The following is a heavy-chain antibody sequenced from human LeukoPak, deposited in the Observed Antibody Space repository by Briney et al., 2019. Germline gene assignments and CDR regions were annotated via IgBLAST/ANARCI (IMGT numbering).Heavy chain of an antibody. V-gene: IGHV3-30-3*01. D-gene: IGHD6-19*01. J-gene: IGHJ5*02. Sequence: GGSLRLSCAASGFIFNDYAMHWVRQAPGKGLEWVAVIAYDGNNKYYADSVRGRFTISRDNAKNSLYLQMNNLRAEDTAVYYCVRSSSGWYLNPWGQGTLVTVSS. CDR1: GFIFNDYA. CDR2: IAYDGNNK. CDR3: VRSSSGWYLNP.